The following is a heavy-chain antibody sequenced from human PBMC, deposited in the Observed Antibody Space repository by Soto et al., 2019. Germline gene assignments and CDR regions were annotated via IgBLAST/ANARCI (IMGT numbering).Heavy chain of an antibody. V-gene: IGHV4-31*03. Sequence: SETLSLTCTVSGGSISSGGYYWSWIRQHPGKGLEWIGYIYYSGSTYYNPSLKSRVTISVDTSKNQFSLKLSSVTAADTAVYYCARSVATSYYFDYWGQGTLVTVSS. D-gene: IGHD5-12*01. CDR1: GGSISSGGYY. CDR3: ARSVATSYYFDY. J-gene: IGHJ4*02. CDR2: IYYSGST.